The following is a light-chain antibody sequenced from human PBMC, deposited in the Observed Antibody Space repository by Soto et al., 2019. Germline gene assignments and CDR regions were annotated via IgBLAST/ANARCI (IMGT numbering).Light chain of an antibody. V-gene: IGLV1-44*01. CDR2: SNN. CDR3: ESWDGSLNFVV. CDR1: NSNIGTNT. Sequence: QSVLTQPPSASGTPGQRVTISCSGGNSNIGTNTVNWYQHLPGSAPKLLIYSNNQRPSGVPDRFSGSKSGTSASLAISGLPPDDEADYYCESWDGSLNFVVFGGGTKVTVL. J-gene: IGLJ2*01.